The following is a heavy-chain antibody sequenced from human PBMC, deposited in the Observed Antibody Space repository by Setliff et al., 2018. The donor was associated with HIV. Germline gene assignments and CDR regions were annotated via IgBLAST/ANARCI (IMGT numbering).Heavy chain of an antibody. J-gene: IGHJ4*02. Sequence: SETLSLTCAVYGGSFSGYYWNWIRQPPGKGLEWIGEINHRGSTNYNPSLKSRVTISVDTSKNQFSLKLSSVTAADTAVYYCARGGPYYNFWSGYPTPPRFDYWGQGTLVTSPQ. CDR2: INHRGST. CDR3: ARGGPYYNFWSGYPTPPRFDY. CDR1: GGSFSGYY. D-gene: IGHD3-3*01. V-gene: IGHV4-34*01.